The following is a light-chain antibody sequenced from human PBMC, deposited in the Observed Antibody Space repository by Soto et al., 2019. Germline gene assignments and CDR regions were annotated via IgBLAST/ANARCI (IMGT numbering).Light chain of an antibody. V-gene: IGKV1-5*01. CDR2: DAS. Sequence: DIQMTQSPSTLCASVGDRVTITCRASQSISSWLAWYQQKPGKAPKLLIYDASSLESGVPSRFSGSGSGTEYTLTISSLQPEDFATYYCQQSYSTLRTFGQGTKVDIK. CDR3: QQSYSTLRT. J-gene: IGKJ1*01. CDR1: QSISSW.